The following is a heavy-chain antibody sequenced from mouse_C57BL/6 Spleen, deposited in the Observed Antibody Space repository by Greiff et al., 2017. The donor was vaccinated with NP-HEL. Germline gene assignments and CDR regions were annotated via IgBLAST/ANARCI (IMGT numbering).Heavy chain of an antibody. Sequence: VQLQQSGAELVRPGASVKLSCTASGFNIKDDYMHWVKQRPEQGLEWIGWIDPENGDTEYASKFQGKATITADTSSNTAYLQLSSLTSEDTAVYYCTTPFTTVVAHYAMDYWGQGTSVTVSS. V-gene: IGHV14-4*01. D-gene: IGHD1-1*01. J-gene: IGHJ4*01. CDR1: GFNIKDDY. CDR3: TTPFTTVVAHYAMDY. CDR2: IDPENGDT.